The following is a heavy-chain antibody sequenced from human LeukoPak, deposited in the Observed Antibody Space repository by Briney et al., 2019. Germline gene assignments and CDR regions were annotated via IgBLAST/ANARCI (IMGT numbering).Heavy chain of an antibody. V-gene: IGHV1-45*02. CDR3: ARGGDPLYYYYYGMDV. CDR2: ITPFNGNT. CDR1: GYTFTYRY. Sequence: ASVKVSCKASGYTFTYRYLHWVRQAPGQALEWMGWITPFNGNTNYAQKFQDRVTITRDRSMSTAYMELSSLRSEDTAVYYCARGGDPLYYYYYGMDVWGQGTTVTVSS. J-gene: IGHJ6*02.